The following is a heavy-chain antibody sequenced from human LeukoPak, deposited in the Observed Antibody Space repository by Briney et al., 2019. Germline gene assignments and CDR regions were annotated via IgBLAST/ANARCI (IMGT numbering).Heavy chain of an antibody. D-gene: IGHD1-26*01. J-gene: IGHJ4*02. Sequence: ASVKVSCKASGYTFTSYGISWVRQAPGQGLECMGWISAYNGNTNYAQKLQGRGTITTDTSTSTAYMELRSLRSDDTAVYYCARDGAYSGSYPFDYWGQGTLVTVSS. CDR2: ISAYNGNT. CDR3: ARDGAYSGSYPFDY. V-gene: IGHV1-18*01. CDR1: GYTFTSYG.